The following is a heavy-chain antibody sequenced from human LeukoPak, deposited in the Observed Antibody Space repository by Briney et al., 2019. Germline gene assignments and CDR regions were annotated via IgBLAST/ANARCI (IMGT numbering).Heavy chain of an antibody. V-gene: IGHV4-59*01. Sequence: PSETLSLTCTVSGGSISSYYWSWIRQPPGKGLEWMGYIYYSGSTNYNPSLKSRVTTSVDTSKNQFSLKLSSVTAADTAVYYCARVSWDPNSYYFDYWGQGTLVTVSS. CDR2: IYYSGST. CDR1: GGSISSYY. D-gene: IGHD1-1*01. CDR3: ARVSWDPNSYYFDY. J-gene: IGHJ4*02.